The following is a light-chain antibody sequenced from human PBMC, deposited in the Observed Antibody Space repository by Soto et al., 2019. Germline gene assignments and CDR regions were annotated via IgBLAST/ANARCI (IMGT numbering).Light chain of an antibody. Sequence: EIVLTQSPGTLCLSPGDRATLSRRASQSVSSNYFAWYQQKPGQAPRLLIYGISSRATGIPDRFSGSGSGTDFTLTISRLEPEDFAVYYCQQYGSTPRTFGQGTKVEIK. J-gene: IGKJ1*01. CDR1: QSVSSNY. CDR3: QQYGSTPRT. CDR2: GIS. V-gene: IGKV3-20*01.